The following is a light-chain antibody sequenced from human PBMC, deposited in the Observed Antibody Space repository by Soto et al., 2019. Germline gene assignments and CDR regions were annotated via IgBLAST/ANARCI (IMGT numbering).Light chain of an antibody. CDR2: DVT. CDR3: SSYAISGTPLYV. V-gene: IGLV2-14*03. Sequence: QSALAQPASVSGSPGQSIAISCTGTSNDVGAYNSVSWYQQLPGKAPKLIIYDVTNRPSGVSNRFSGSKSGNTASLTISGLQTEDEADYYCSSYAISGTPLYVFGTGTKLTVL. CDR1: SNDVGAYNS. J-gene: IGLJ1*01.